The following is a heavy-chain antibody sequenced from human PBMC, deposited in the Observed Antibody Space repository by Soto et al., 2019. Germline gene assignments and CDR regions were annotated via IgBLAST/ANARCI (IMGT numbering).Heavy chain of an antibody. CDR1: GGSIISSDYY. CDR3: ARLAIGRRSHDSSFDL. CDR2: IHYSGDT. J-gene: IGHJ2*01. V-gene: IGHV4-39*01. D-gene: IGHD1-26*01. Sequence: QMQLQESGPGLVRPSETLSLTCNVSGGSIISSDYYWGWIRQPPGKGLKWIGSIHYSGDTYYDPSLQSRVTISVGTSKNQSSLTLNSVTATDRAVYFCARLAIGRRSHDSSFDLWGRGTLVTVSS.